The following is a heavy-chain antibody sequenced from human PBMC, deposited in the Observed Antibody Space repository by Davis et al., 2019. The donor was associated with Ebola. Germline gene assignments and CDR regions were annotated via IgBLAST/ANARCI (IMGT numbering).Heavy chain of an antibody. Sequence: AASVKVSCKASGYTFTSYAMHWVRQAPGQRLEWMGWINAGNGNTKYSQRFQGRVTMTTDTSTSTAYMELRSLRSDDTAVYYCARDRALGRRSGTDYWGQGTLVTVSS. V-gene: IGHV1-3*01. D-gene: IGHD3-3*01. J-gene: IGHJ4*02. CDR2: INAGNGNT. CDR1: GYTFTSYA. CDR3: ARDRALGRRSGTDY.